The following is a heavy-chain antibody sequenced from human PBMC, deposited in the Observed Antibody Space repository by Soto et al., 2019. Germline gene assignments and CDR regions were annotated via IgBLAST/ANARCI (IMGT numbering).Heavy chain of an antibody. J-gene: IGHJ6*02. V-gene: IGHV3-30-3*01. CDR3: AREREDLRYCSGGSCSEVNYGMDV. CDR1: GFTFSSYA. Sequence: QVQLVESGGGVVQPGRSLRLSCAASGFTFSSYAMHWVRQAPGKGLEWVAVISYDGSNKYYADSVKGRFTISRDNSKNTLYLQMNSLRAEDTAVYYCAREREDLRYCSGGSCSEVNYGMDVWGQGTTVTVSS. CDR2: ISYDGSNK. D-gene: IGHD2-15*01.